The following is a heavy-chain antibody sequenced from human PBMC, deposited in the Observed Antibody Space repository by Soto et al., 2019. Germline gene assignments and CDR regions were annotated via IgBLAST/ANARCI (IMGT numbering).Heavy chain of an antibody. CDR1: GYTFTSYG. CDR2: INAANGDT. J-gene: IGHJ5*02. CDR3: VRRHVSATGIDWFDP. Sequence: APVKVSSKASGYTFTSYGIHWVRQAPGQRLEWMGWINAANGDTKYSPKFQGRVTITRDTSASTAYMELSSLRSEDTAVYYCVRRHVSATGIDWFDPWGQGTLVTDSS. V-gene: IGHV1-3*01. D-gene: IGHD6-13*01.